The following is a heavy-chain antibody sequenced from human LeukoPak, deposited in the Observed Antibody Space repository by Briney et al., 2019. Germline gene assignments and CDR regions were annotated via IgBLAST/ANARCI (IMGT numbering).Heavy chain of an antibody. CDR1: GSTFSNYA. V-gene: IGHV3-23*01. J-gene: IGHJ5*02. CDR2: ISGSGGRT. Sequence: TGGSLRLSCAASGSTFSNYAMSWVRQAPGKGLEWVSAISGSGGRTYYADSVKGRFTISRDNSKNTLYLQMNSLRADDTAVYYCAKGPYYYDSSSYSRRWFDPWGQGTLVTVSS. D-gene: IGHD3-22*01. CDR3: AKGPYYYDSSSYSRRWFDP.